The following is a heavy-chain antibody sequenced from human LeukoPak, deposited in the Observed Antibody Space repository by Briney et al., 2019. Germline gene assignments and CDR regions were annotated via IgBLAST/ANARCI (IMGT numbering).Heavy chain of an antibody. CDR1: GGSISSYY. V-gene: IGHV4-4*07. D-gene: IGHD6-13*01. CDR3: ARSAFLVTAPGLYYFDY. J-gene: IGHJ4*02. CDR2: IYNSGST. Sequence: PSETLSLTCTVSGGSISSYYWSWIRQPAGKGLEWIRHIYNSGSTNYNPSLKGRVTMSVATSKNQFSLHLSSVTAADTAVYYCARSAFLVTAPGLYYFDYWGQGTLVAVSS.